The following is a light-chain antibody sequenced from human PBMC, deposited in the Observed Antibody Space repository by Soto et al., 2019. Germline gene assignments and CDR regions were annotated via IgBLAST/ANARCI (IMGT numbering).Light chain of an antibody. CDR1: QDIRFN. J-gene: IGKJ5*01. CDR2: GAS. CDR3: QQYGSSPIT. Sequence: EIVMTQSPAVLSVSPGERATLSCRASQDIRFNLAWYQQKPGQAPRLLIYGASSRATGIPDRFSGSGSGTDFTLTISRLEPEDFAVYYCQQYGSSPITFGQGTRLEIK. V-gene: IGKV3-20*01.